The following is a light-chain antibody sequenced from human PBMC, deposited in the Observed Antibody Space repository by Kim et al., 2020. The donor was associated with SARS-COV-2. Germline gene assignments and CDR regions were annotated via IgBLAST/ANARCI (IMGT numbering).Light chain of an antibody. CDR2: QDT. CDR3: QAWDSSTWV. J-gene: IGLJ3*02. Sequence: SYELTQPPSVSVSPGQTASITCSGDKLGDKYACWYQQKPGQPPVLVIYQDTKRPSGIPERFSGSNSGHTATLTISGTQAMDEADYYCQAWDSSTWVFGGG. CDR1: KLGDKY. V-gene: IGLV3-1*01.